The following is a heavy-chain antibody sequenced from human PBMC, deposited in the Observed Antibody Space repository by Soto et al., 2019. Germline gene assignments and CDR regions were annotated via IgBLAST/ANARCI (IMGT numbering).Heavy chain of an antibody. CDR2: ISPTSSAI. CDR1: GFAFSSFA. J-gene: IGHJ4*02. V-gene: IGHV3-48*02. D-gene: IGHD2-2*01. Sequence: EVQLVESGGGLVHPGGSLRLSCAASGFAFSSFAMNWARQALGKGLEWLAFISPTSSAIYYADSVKGRFTVSRDNVKNLVFLQVNSLRDEDTAVYFCARDSPSCTSTSCLFDRWGQGTLVPVSS. CDR3: ARDSPSCTSTSCLFDR.